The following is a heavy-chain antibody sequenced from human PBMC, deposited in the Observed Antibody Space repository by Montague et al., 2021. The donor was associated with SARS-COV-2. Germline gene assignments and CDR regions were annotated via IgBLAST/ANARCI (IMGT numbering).Heavy chain of an antibody. CDR2: INSSGRT. D-gene: IGHD3-22*01. CDR1: GGSMTSALYY. Sequence: TLSLTCSVSGGSMTSALYYWSWIRQRPGKGLEWIPYINSSGRTNYNSSLRSRLSISLDASNSQFSLKLSSVTAADTAVYYCARRAIALGYGLDAWGQGTTVTVSS. J-gene: IGHJ6*02. V-gene: IGHV4-31*03. CDR3: ARRAIALGYGLDA.